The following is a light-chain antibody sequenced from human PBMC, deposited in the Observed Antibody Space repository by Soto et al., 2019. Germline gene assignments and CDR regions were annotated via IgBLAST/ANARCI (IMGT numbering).Light chain of an antibody. J-gene: IGLJ3*02. CDR3: CSYAGNSALV. CDR2: EGS. Sequence: QSALIQPASVSGTPGQSITISCIGTTSDFGNYNLVSWYQHYPGKAPKLIMYEGSRRPSGVSDRFSGSKSGGTASLTISGLQAEDEANYYCCSYAGNSALVFGGGTKLTVL. CDR1: TSDFGNYNL. V-gene: IGLV2-23*01.